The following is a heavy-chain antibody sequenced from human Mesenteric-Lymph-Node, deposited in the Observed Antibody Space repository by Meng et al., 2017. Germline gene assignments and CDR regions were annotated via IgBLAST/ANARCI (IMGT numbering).Heavy chain of an antibody. CDR1: GFTFGDYA. Sequence: GGSLRLSCTASGFTFGDYAMSWVRQAPGKGLEWVGFIRSKAYGGTTEYAASVKGRFTISRDDSKSIAYLQMNSLKTEDTAVYYCTRGRYSSSWTSIFDYWGQGTLVTVSS. CDR2: IRSKAYGGTT. J-gene: IGHJ4*02. CDR3: TRGRYSSSWTSIFDY. D-gene: IGHD6-13*01. V-gene: IGHV3-49*04.